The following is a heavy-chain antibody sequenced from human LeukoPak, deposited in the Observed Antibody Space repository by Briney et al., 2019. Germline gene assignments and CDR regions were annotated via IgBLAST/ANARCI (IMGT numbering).Heavy chain of an antibody. Sequence: PGGSLRLSCAASGVTFSSYEINWVRQAPGKGLEWVSYISSSGSTIYYADSVKGRFTISRDNAKTSLYLQMNRLRAEDTAVYYCTRDLYDSSGYYYPAPEYFQHWGQGTLVTVSS. CDR2: ISSSGSTI. CDR1: GVTFSSYE. D-gene: IGHD3-22*01. CDR3: TRDLYDSSGYYYPAPEYFQH. J-gene: IGHJ1*01. V-gene: IGHV3-48*03.